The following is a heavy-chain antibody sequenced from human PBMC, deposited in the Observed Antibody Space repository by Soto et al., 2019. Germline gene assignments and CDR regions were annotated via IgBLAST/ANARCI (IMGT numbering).Heavy chain of an antibody. CDR3: AKSLGYYDSSGDGYFKP. D-gene: IGHD3-22*01. CDR2: INGSGDGT. Sequence: EVQLLESGGGLVQPGGSLRLSCAASGFTFSNYAMNWVRQAPGQGLEWVSAINGSGDGTYYADSVKGRFTIFRDNSKYTLYLQMNSLSAADTAVYYCAKSLGYYDSSGDGYFKPWGKGTMVTVSS. CDR1: GFTFSNYA. V-gene: IGHV3-23*01. J-gene: IGHJ1*01.